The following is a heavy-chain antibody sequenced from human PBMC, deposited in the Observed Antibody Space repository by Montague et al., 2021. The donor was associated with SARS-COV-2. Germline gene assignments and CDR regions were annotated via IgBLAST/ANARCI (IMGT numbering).Heavy chain of an antibody. CDR1: GFTFDNYA. Sequence: SLRLSCAASGFTFDNYAMHWVRQAPGKGLEWVSLINGDGGRTFYADSVKGRFTISRDNTKNSLYLQMNSLRTEDTALYYYACSSWLAHYYYGMDVWGQGTTVTVSS. CDR3: ACSSWLAHYYYGMDV. J-gene: IGHJ6*02. V-gene: IGHV3-43*02. D-gene: IGHD6-13*01. CDR2: INGDGGRT.